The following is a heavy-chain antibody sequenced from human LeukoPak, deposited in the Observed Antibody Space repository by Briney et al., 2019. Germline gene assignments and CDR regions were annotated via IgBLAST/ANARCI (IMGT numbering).Heavy chain of an antibody. D-gene: IGHD1-1*01. CDR3: ARSLTTLTYEGY. CDR1: GFTFSSYM. J-gene: IGHJ4*02. CDR2: INSGSTYT. V-gene: IGHV3-21*01. Sequence: GESLRLSCAASGFTFSSYMMNWVRQAPGKGLEWVSSINSGSTYTYYTESVKGRFTVSRDNAKNSLFLQMNSLRAEDTAIYYCARSLTTLTYEGYWGQGTLVTVSS.